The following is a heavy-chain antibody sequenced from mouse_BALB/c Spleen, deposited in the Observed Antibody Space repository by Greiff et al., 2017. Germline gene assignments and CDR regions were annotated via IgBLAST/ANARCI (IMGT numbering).Heavy chain of an antibody. Sequence: EVMLVESGGGLVKPGGSLKLSCAASGFTFSSYAMSWVRQTPEKRLEWVASISSGGSTYYPDSVKGRFTISRDNARNILYLQMNSLQTDDTAMYYCAREGGYFDYWGQGTTLTVSS. D-gene: IGHD1-1*02. CDR2: ISSGGST. V-gene: IGHV5-6-5*01. J-gene: IGHJ2*01. CDR1: GFTFSSYA. CDR3: AREGGYFDY.